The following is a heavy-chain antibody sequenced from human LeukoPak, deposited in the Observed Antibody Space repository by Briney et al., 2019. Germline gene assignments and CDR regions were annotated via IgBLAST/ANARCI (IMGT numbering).Heavy chain of an antibody. CDR3: ARDAPPLYYDFWSRNGGDNYYYMGV. J-gene: IGHJ6*03. Sequence: GASVKVSCKASGYTFTNYGISWVRQAPGQGLEWMGWINTYNGNTKYVQELQGRVTTTTDTSTSTAYMELRSLRSDDTAVYYCARDAPPLYYDFWSRNGGDNYYYMGVWGKGTTVTVSS. D-gene: IGHD3-3*01. V-gene: IGHV1-18*01. CDR1: GYTFTNYG. CDR2: INTYNGNT.